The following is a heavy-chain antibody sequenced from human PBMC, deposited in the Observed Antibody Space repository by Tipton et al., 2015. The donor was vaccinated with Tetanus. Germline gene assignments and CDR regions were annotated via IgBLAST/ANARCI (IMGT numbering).Heavy chain of an antibody. CDR3: ARGSHIVVVTATPTPHAPYYFDF. V-gene: IGHV4-34*01. CDR1: GGSFSGYY. CDR2: INHSGST. Sequence: LRLSCAVYGGSFSGYYWSWIRQPPGKGLEWIGEINHSGSTNYNPSLKSRVTISVDTSKNQFSLKLSSVTAADTAVYYCARGSHIVVVTATPTPHAPYYFDFWGQGTLVTVSS. D-gene: IGHD2-21*02. J-gene: IGHJ4*02.